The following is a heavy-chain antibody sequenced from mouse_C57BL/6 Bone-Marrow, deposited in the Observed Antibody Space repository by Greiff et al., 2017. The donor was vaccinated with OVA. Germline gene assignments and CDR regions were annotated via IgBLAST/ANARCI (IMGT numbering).Heavy chain of an antibody. V-gene: IGHV1-50*01. CDR1: GYTFTSYW. CDR3: ARGATVVAYYFDY. Sequence: QVQLQQPGAELVKPGASVKLSCKASGYTFTSYWMQWVKQRPGQGLEWIGEIDPSDSYTNYNQKFKGKATLTVDTSSSTAYKQLSSLTSEDSAVYYCARGATVVAYYFDYWGQGTTLTVSS. D-gene: IGHD1-1*01. CDR2: IDPSDSYT. J-gene: IGHJ2*01.